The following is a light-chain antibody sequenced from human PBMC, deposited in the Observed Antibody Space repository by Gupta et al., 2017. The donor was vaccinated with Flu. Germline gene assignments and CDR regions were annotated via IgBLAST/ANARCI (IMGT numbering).Light chain of an antibody. Sequence: ETVLTQSPEFQSVAPKETVTITCRASEGIGSNLNWFQQKPLQSPKLLIKYASESRPGVPSRFSGSRSGTDYTLTIHGLEAEDAATYYCQHTNSLHRIFGQGTKLEI. J-gene: IGKJ2*01. CDR3: QHTNSLHRI. CDR1: EGIGSN. V-gene: IGKV6-21*01. CDR2: YAS.